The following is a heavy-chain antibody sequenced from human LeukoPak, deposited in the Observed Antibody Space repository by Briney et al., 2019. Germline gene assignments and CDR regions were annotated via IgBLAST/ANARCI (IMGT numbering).Heavy chain of an antibody. CDR1: GGSISSGSYY. Sequence: KPSETLSLTCTVSGGSISSGSYYWSWIRQPAGKGLVWIGRIYTSGSTNYNPSLKSRVTISVDTSKNQFSLKLSSVTAADTAVYYCARGGYDFWSGYYTGSRSRYMDVWGKGTTVTVSS. CDR3: ARGGYDFWSGYYTGSRSRYMDV. CDR2: IYTSGST. J-gene: IGHJ6*03. V-gene: IGHV4-61*02. D-gene: IGHD3-3*01.